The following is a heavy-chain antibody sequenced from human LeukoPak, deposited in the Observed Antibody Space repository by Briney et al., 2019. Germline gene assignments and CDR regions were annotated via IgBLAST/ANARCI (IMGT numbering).Heavy chain of an antibody. V-gene: IGHV4-39*01. CDR3: ARQPSPSSGSYPR. J-gene: IGHJ4*02. D-gene: IGHD1-26*01. Sequence: SETLSLTCTVSGGSISSSSYYWGWIRQPPGKGLEWIGSIYYSGSTYYNPSLKSRVTISVDTSKNQFSLKLSSVTAADTAVYYCARQPSPSSGSYPRWGQGTLVTASS. CDR2: IYYSGST. CDR1: GGSISSSSYY.